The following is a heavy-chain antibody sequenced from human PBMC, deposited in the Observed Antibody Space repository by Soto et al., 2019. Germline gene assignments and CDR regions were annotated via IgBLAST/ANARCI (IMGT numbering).Heavy chain of an antibody. Sequence: EVQLVESGGGLVQPGGSLRLSCAASGFTFSSYWMHWVRQAPGKGLVWVSRINSDGSSTSYADSVKGRFTISRDNAKNTLYLQMNSLRAEDTAAYYCARGRHSSSWAGKVNYGMDVWGQGTTVTVSS. CDR2: INSDGSST. CDR1: GFTFSSYW. J-gene: IGHJ6*02. V-gene: IGHV3-74*01. D-gene: IGHD6-13*01. CDR3: ARGRHSSSWAGKVNYGMDV.